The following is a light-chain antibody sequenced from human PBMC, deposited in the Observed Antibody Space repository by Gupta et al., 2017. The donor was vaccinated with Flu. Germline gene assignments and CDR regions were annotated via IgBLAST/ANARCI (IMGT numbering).Light chain of an antibody. CDR3: MQALQLPLT. Sequence: ISCSSSQSRLHNRRYNYLDWYLQKPGKSPQLLIYVVSIRACGVPDRFSGSGSGRDFTLKITRVEAEDVGFYYCMQALQLPLTFGGGSKVEIK. V-gene: IGKV2-28*01. CDR2: VVS. CDR1: QSRLHNRRYNY. J-gene: IGKJ4*01.